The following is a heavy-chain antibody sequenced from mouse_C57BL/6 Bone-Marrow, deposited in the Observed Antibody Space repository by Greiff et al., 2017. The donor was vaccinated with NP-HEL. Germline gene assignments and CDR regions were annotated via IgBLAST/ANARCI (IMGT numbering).Heavy chain of an antibody. V-gene: IGHV3-6*01. CDR2: ISYDGSN. D-gene: IGHD2-10*02. CDR1: GYSITSGYY. CDR3: AAYGNYLPWFAY. J-gene: IGHJ3*01. Sequence: EVKLQESGPGLVKPSQSLSLTCSVTGYSITSGYYWNWIRQFPGNKLEWMGYISYDGSNNYNPSLKNRISITRDTSKNQFFLKLNSVTTEDTATYYCAAYGNYLPWFAYWGQGTLVTVSA.